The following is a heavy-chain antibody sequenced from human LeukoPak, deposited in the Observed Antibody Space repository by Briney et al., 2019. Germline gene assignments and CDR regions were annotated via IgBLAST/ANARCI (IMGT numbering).Heavy chain of an antibody. V-gene: IGHV4-39*07. J-gene: IGHJ4*02. CDR3: ARGAYYYDSSGYYDY. CDR1: GGSISSSSAY. D-gene: IGHD3-22*01. CDR2: IYYSKNT. Sequence: SETLSLTCTVSGGSISSSSAYWGWIRQPPGKGLEWIGSIYYSKNTYYNPSLKSRVTISADTSKNQFSLKLSSVTAADTAVYYCARGAYYYDSSGYYDYWGQGTLVTVSS.